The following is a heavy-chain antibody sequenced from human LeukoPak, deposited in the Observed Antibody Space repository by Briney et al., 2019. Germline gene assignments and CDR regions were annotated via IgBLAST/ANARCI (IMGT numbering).Heavy chain of an antibody. J-gene: IGHJ4*02. D-gene: IGHD6-13*01. Sequence: GGSLRLSCAVSGIXFSDYYMNWIRQAPGKGLEGISDIRPNSTYTDSADSLQGRFNISRDNAKHALFLQIDSLRVEDTAVYYCAAETAADYWGQRTLDGVSS. CDR2: IRPNSTYT. CDR3: AAETAADY. CDR1: GIXFSDYY. V-gene: IGHV3-11*03.